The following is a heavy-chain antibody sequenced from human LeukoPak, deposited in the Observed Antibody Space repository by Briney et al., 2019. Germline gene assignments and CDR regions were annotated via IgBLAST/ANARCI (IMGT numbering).Heavy chain of an antibody. CDR3: ARGLGYDSTGYRAFDI. D-gene: IGHD3-22*01. V-gene: IGHV4-59*01. CDR1: GGSISTYY. Sequence: PSETLSLTXTVSGGSISTYYWNWIWQPPGKGLECIGYIDYSGSTNYNPSLKSRVAISVDTSKNHFSLKLSSVTAADTAVYYCARGLGYDSTGYRAFDIWGQGTMVTVSS. CDR2: IDYSGST. J-gene: IGHJ3*02.